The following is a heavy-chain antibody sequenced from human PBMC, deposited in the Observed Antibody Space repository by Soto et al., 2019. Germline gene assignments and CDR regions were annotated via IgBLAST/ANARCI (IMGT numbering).Heavy chain of an antibody. CDR3: ARGGWPMDV. Sequence: QVQLQESGPGLVKPSETLSLTCTISGASISSLYWSWVRQPPGKGLEWIGYIHYSGSTSYNPSLKSRVTMLVDTSKNQFSLRLSSVTAAGTAVYYCARGGWPMDVWGQGTTVTVS. CDR2: IHYSGST. V-gene: IGHV4-59*11. CDR1: GASISSLY. D-gene: IGHD2-15*01. J-gene: IGHJ6*02.